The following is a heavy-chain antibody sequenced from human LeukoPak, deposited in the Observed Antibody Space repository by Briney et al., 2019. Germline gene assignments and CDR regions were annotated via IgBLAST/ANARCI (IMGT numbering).Heavy chain of an antibody. J-gene: IGHJ3*02. CDR3: ARDVVAVAGSRVDAFDI. CDR1: GYTFTSYA. Sequence: GAPVKLSCKASGYTFTSYAMNWVRQSPGQGLEWMGWINTNTGNPTYAQGFTGRFVFSLDTSVSTAYLQICSLKAEDTAVYYCARDVVAVAGSRVDAFDIWGQGTMVTVSS. D-gene: IGHD6-19*01. CDR2: INTNTGNP. V-gene: IGHV7-4-1*01.